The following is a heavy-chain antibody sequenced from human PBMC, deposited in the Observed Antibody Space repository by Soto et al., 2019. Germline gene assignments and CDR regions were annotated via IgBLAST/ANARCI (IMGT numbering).Heavy chain of an antibody. Sequence: GASVKVSCKASGGTFSSYAISWVRQAPGQGLEWMGGIIPIFGTANYAQKFQGRVTITADESTSTAYMELSSLRSEDTAVYYCARDSGDGYNYNWFDPWGQGTLVTVSS. D-gene: IGHD5-12*01. J-gene: IGHJ5*02. CDR3: ARDSGDGYNYNWFDP. CDR2: IIPIFGTA. V-gene: IGHV1-69*13. CDR1: GGTFSSYA.